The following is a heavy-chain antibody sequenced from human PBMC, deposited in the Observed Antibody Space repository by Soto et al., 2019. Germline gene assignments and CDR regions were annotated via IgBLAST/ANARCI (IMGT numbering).Heavy chain of an antibody. CDR1: GYTFTNYA. J-gene: IGHJ2*01. V-gene: IGHV1-18*01. Sequence: QVQLVQSGAAVKKPGASVKVSCQASGYTFTNYAISWVRQAPGQGLEWMGWISASTRNTDQAQNFQGRVTMTIDTSTNTANRELRSLRSDDTAVYYCARCYCSVGSCYACWHFDLWGRGTLVTVSS. CDR3: ARCYCSVGSCYACWHFDL. D-gene: IGHD2-15*01. CDR2: ISASTRNT.